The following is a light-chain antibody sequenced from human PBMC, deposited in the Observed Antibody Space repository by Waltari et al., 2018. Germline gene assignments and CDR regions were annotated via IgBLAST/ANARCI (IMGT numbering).Light chain of an antibody. CDR3: SSYTSSGTPYV. CDR2: DVT. J-gene: IGLJ1*01. CDR1: SNDVGGHTY. V-gene: IGLV2-14*03. Sequence: QSALTQPASVSGSPGQSITIPCTGTSNDVGGHTYVSCYQQHPGKAPKLIIYDVTDRPSGVSNRFSGSKFGNTASLTISGLQAEDEADYYCSSYTSSGTPYVFGTGTRVTVL.